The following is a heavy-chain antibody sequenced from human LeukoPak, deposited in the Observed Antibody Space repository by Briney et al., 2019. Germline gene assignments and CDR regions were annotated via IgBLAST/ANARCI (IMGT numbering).Heavy chain of an antibody. V-gene: IGHV3-30*18. CDR1: GFTFSSYG. CDR3: AKAGSITMVRGVFDSISDYFDY. Sequence: SGGSLRLSCAASGFTFSSYGMHWVRQAPGKGLEWVAVISYDGSNKYYADSVKGRFTVSRDNSKNTLYLQMNSLRAEDTAVYYCAKAGSITMVRGVFDSISDYFDYWGQGTLVTVSS. D-gene: IGHD3-10*01. CDR2: ISYDGSNK. J-gene: IGHJ4*02.